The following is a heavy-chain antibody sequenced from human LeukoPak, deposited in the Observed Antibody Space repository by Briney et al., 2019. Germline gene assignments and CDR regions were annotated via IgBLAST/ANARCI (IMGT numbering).Heavy chain of an antibody. CDR1: GFTFDDYG. CDR3: ARALNIVVVPAAMLLAFGI. Sequence: PGGSLRLSCAASGFTFDDYGMSWVRQAPGKGLEWVSGINWNGGSTGYADSVKGRFTISRDNAKNSLYLQMNSLRAEDTALYYCARALNIVVVPAAMLLAFGIWGQGTMVTVSS. J-gene: IGHJ3*02. CDR2: INWNGGST. V-gene: IGHV3-20*04. D-gene: IGHD2-2*01.